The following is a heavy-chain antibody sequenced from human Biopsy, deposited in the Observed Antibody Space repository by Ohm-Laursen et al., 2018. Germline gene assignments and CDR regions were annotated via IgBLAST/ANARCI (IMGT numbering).Heavy chain of an antibody. J-gene: IGHJ3*02. CDR3: AGRPWPNAFDI. V-gene: IGHV4-61*01. CDR1: GGSVSSGSYY. D-gene: IGHD5-12*01. CDR2: IYYSGGT. Sequence: TLSLTWTVSGGSVSSGSYYWSWIRQPPGKGLEWIGYIYYSGGTNYNPSLKSRVTISVDTSRNQFSLKLSSVTAADTAVYYCAGRPWPNAFDIWGQGTMVTVSS.